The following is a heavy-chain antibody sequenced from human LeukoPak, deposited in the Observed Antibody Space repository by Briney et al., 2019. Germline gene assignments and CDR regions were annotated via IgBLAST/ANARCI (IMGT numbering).Heavy chain of an antibody. CDR2: IYHSGST. D-gene: IGHD5-18*01. CDR3: ARRQQLSFDY. J-gene: IGHJ4*02. CDR1: GYSISSGYY. V-gene: IGHV4-38-2*02. Sequence: SETLSLTCTVSGYSISSGYYWGWIRQPPGKGLEWIGSIYHSGSTYYNPSLKSRVTISVDTSKNQFSLKLSSVTAADTAVYYCARRQQLSFDYWGQGTLVTVSS.